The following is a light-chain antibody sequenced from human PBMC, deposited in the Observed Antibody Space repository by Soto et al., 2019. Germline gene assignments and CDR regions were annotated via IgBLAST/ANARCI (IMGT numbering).Light chain of an antibody. CDR1: SSDVGGYNY. Sequence: QSALTQPASVSGSPGQSITISCTGTSSDVGGYNYVSWYQQHPGKAPKLMIYEVSNRPSGVSNRFSGSKSGNTASLTISGHQAEYEADYYCSLYTSSSTLYVFGTGTKLTVL. CDR3: SLYTSSSTLYV. CDR2: EVS. J-gene: IGLJ1*01. V-gene: IGLV2-14*01.